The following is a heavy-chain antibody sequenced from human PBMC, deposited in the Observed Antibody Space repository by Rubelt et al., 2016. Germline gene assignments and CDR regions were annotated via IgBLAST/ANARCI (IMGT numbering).Heavy chain of an antibody. CDR2: ISFDGTNK. V-gene: IGHV3-30*04. J-gene: IGHJ4*02. CDR3: ARGDASDY. Sequence: RSHAMHWVRQAPGKGLEWVAVISFDGTNKYYVDSVKGRFTISRGNSMHTLYLQMNSLRAEDTAVYYCARGDASDYWGQGTLVTVSS. CDR1: RSHA.